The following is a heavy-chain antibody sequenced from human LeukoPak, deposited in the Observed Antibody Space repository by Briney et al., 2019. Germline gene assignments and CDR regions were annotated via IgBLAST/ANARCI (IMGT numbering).Heavy chain of an antibody. CDR1: GYTFTRYY. CDR3: ARDLYGGTSATFDY. CDR2: INPNSGGT. D-gene: IGHD4-23*01. Sequence: SVKVSCKASGYTFTRYYMHWVRQAPGQGLEWMGWINPNSGGTYYAQKFQGRVTMTSDTSISTAYMELSRLRSDNTAVYYCARDLYGGTSATFDYWGQGTLVTVSS. V-gene: IGHV1-2*02. J-gene: IGHJ4*02.